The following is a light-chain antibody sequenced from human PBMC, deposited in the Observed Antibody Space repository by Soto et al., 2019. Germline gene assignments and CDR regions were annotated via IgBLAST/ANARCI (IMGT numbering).Light chain of an antibody. CDR2: GAS. CDR1: QSVSSN. J-gene: IGKJ1*01. CDR3: QPHNRHSEG. V-gene: IGKV3-15*01. Sequence: EIVLKQSPATLSLSPGGRATLSCRASQSVSSNLAWYQQKPGQAPRLLIYGASTRATGIPARFSGSGSGTEITLTIGRLLPDDFTTYYCQPHNRHSEGFGQGTRVDIK.